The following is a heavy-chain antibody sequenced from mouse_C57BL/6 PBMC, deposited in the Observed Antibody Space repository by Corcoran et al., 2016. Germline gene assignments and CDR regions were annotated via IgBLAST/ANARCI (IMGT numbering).Heavy chain of an antibody. D-gene: IGHD1-3*01. CDR3: GRGHYYNPYWYFDV. Sequence: EVQLQQSVAELVRPGASVKLSCIASGFNIKNTYMHWVKQRPEQGLEWIGKIDPANGNTKYDPKFQDKATITADTSYKTAYLQLSSLTSEDTAIYYCGRGHYYNPYWYFDVWGTGTTVTVSS. V-gene: IGHV14-3*01. CDR1: GFNIKNTY. CDR2: IDPANGNT. J-gene: IGHJ1*03.